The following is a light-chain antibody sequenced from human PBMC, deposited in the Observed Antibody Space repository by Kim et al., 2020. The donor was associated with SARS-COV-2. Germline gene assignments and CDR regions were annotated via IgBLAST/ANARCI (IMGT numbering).Light chain of an antibody. CDR3: QQSYKTPPWT. J-gene: IGKJ1*01. CDR2: GAS. Sequence: DIQMTQSPSSLSASVGDRVTITCRASQTIGNYLSWYQQKAGRAPKLPIYGASNLQSGVPSRFSGSGYGTDFTLTISSLQPEDFSTYYCQQSYKTPPWTFGQGTKVDIK. CDR1: QTIGNY. V-gene: IGKV1-39*01.